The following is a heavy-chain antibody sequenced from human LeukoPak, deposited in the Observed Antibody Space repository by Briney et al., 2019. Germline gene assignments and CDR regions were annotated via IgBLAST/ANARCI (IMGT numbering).Heavy chain of an antibody. CDR1: GFTFSSYA. V-gene: IGHV3-23*01. CDR2: ISGSGGGT. J-gene: IGHJ4*02. Sequence: PGGSLRLSCAASGFTFSSYAMSWVRQAPGKGLEWVSVISGSGGGTYYADSVKGRFTISRDNSKNTLYLQMNSLRAEDTAVYYCASTDYYGSGSYSIWGQGTLVTVSS. D-gene: IGHD3-10*01. CDR3: ASTDYYGSGSYSI.